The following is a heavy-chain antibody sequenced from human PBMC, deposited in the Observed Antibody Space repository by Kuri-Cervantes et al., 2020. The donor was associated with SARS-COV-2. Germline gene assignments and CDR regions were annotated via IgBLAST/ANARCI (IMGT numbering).Heavy chain of an antibody. CDR2: ISYDGSNK. Sequence: GESLKISCAASGFTFSSYAMHWVRQAPGKGLGWVAVISYDGSNKYYADSVKGRFTISRDNSKNTLYLQMNSLRAEDTAVYYCAKDPHYDFWSGYYFQHWGQGTLVTVSS. CDR3: AKDPHYDFWSGYYFQH. J-gene: IGHJ1*01. D-gene: IGHD3-3*01. V-gene: IGHV3-30*04. CDR1: GFTFSSYA.